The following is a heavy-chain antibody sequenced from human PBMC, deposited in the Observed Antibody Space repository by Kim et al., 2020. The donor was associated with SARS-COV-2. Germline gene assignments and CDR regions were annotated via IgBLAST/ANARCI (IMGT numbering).Heavy chain of an antibody. J-gene: IGHJ6*02. D-gene: IGHD2-21*02. Sequence: GGSLRLSCAASGFTFSSYWMHWVRQAPGKGLVWVSRINSDGSSTSYADSVKGRFTISRDNAKNTLYLQMNSLRAEDTAVYYCARDQYCGGDCYPLYYYYGMDVWGQGTTVTVSS. CDR2: INSDGSST. CDR3: ARDQYCGGDCYPLYYYYGMDV. CDR1: GFTFSSYW. V-gene: IGHV3-74*01.